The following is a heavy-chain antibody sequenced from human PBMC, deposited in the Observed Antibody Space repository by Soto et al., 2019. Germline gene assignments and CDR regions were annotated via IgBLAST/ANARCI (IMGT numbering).Heavy chain of an antibody. CDR2: INYSGST. CDR1: GGTFSDYN. CDR3: GRSRIAGRWGGAFDI. J-gene: IGHJ3*02. D-gene: IGHD6-13*01. Sequence: SETLSLTCAAYGGTFSDYNWSWIRQPPGKGLEWVWEINYSGSTNYEPSLKSRVTVSVDTSKKKFSLGLSYVTAADTALYYCGRSRIAGRWGGAFDIWGQVTMVTVSS. V-gene: IGHV4-34*01.